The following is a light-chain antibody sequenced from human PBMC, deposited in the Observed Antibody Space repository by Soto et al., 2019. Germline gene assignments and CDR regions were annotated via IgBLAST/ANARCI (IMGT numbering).Light chain of an antibody. CDR2: GAS. J-gene: IGKJ5*01. CDR3: QQYVSPPIT. V-gene: IGKV3-20*01. Sequence: EIVLTQSPGTLSLSPGERATLSCRASQSVTSTYLGWYQQKPGQAPSLLIYGASSRATGIPDRFSGSGSGTDFTLTISRLEPEEFAVYYCQQYVSPPITFGQGTRLEIK. CDR1: QSVTSTY.